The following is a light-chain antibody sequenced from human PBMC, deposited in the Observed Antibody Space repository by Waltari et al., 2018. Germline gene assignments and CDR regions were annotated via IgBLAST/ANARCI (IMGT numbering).Light chain of an antibody. CDR2: AAS. CDR3: HQANTFPPGVT. CDR1: KDIGNW. Sequence: DIQMTKSPSAVSASGGDRINITCRASKDIGNWLAWYQQKPGTAPKLLIYAASRLQRGVPARFSGSGFGTDVALTIVSLQPEDFATYFCHQANTFPPGVTFGGGTKVEI. J-gene: IGKJ4*01. V-gene: IGKV1D-12*01.